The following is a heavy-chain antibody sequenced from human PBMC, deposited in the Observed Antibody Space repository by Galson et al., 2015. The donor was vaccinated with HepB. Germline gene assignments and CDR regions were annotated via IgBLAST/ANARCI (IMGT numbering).Heavy chain of an antibody. CDR3: ARSRSGMYRLIHFDS. D-gene: IGHD1-26*01. J-gene: IGHJ4*02. CDR2: VNHGGTT. V-gene: IGHV4-34*01. Sequence: ETLSLTCVVSGGSLGGHYWSWIRQSPGKGLQWLGEVNHGGTTKYNPSLQSRITVSIDTPKNLFSLTLKSVTAADTALYYCARSRSGMYRLIHFDSWGQGTLVTVSS. CDR1: GGSLGGHY.